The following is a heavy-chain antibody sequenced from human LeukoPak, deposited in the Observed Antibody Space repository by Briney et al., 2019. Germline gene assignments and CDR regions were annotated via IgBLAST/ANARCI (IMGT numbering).Heavy chain of an antibody. D-gene: IGHD4-17*01. V-gene: IGHV4-38-2*01. CDR2: IYHSGST. Sequence: GSLRLSCAASGFTFSSYAMSWVRQAPGKGLEWIGSIYHSGSTYYNPSLKSRVTISVDTSKNQFSLKLNSVTAADTAVYYCARCSGDYRLDYWGQGTLVTVSS. J-gene: IGHJ4*02. CDR3: ARCSGDYRLDY. CDR1: GFTFSSYA.